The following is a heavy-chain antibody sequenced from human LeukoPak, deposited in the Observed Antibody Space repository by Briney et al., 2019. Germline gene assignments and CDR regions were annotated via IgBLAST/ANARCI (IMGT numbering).Heavy chain of an antibody. J-gene: IGHJ4*02. V-gene: IGHV1-69*05. CDR3: ARECGYSGYDDDLCY. CDR1: GGTIIHYS. Sequence: GSSVKVSCKASGGTIIHYSISWVRQAPGQGLEWMGGIIPVFGTTNYAQKFQGRVTITTDESTSTAYLELSSLRSEDTAVYYCARECGYSGYDDDLCYWGQGTLVTVSS. D-gene: IGHD5-12*01. CDR2: IIPVFGTT.